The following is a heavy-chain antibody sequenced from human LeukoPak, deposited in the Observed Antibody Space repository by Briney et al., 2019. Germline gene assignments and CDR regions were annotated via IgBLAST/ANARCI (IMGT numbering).Heavy chain of an antibody. CDR2: ISSTGIAT. V-gene: IGHV3-23*01. D-gene: IGHD5-24*01. CDR1: GFTFSSYA. J-gene: IGHJ6*02. CDR3: AKGKKWLTIKDYYYGMDV. Sequence: PGGSLRLSCATSGFTFSSYAMSWVRQAPGKGLEWVSAISSTGIATYYADSVKGRFTISRDNSKNMLYLQMNSLRAEDTAVYYCAKGKKWLTIKDYYYGMDVWGQGTTVTVSS.